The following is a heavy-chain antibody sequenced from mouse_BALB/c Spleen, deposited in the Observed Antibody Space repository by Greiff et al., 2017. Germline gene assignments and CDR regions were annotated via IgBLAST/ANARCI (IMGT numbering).Heavy chain of an antibody. CDR2: INPSTGYT. Sequence: QVQLQQSGAELAKPGASVKMSCKASGYTFTSYWMHWVKQRPGQGLEWIGYINPSTGYTEYNQKFKDKATLTADKSSSTAYMQLSSLTSEDSAVYYCARGLRRWYFDYWGQGTTLTVSS. D-gene: IGHD1-1*01. CDR3: ARGLRRWYFDY. V-gene: IGHV1-7*01. CDR1: GYTFTSYW. J-gene: IGHJ2*01.